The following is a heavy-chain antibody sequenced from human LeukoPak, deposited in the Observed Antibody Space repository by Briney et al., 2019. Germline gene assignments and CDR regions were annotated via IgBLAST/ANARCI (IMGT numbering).Heavy chain of an antibody. CDR2: INHSGST. CDR3: ARGRIQLWSRRPVLDY. CDR1: GGSFSGYY. V-gene: IGHV4-34*01. J-gene: IGHJ4*02. Sequence: PSETLSLTCAVYGGSFSGYYWSWIRQPPGKGLEWIGEINHSGSTNYNPSLKSRVTISVDTSKNQFSLKLSSVTAADTAVYYCARGRIQLWSRRPVLDYWGQETLVTVSS. D-gene: IGHD5-18*01.